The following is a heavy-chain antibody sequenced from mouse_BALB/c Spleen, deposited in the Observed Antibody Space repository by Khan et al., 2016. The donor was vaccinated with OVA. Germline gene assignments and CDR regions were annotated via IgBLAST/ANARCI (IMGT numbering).Heavy chain of an antibody. CDR2: ISSTGSYT. CDR1: GFAFNSYD. J-gene: IGHJ3*01. D-gene: IGHD2-10*01. Sequence: EVELVESGGGLVKPGGSLKLSVEVSGFAFNSYDMSWVRQTPEKRLEWFATISSTGSYTYYPDSGKGRFTISRDTARNTLYLQMSSRRSEDTALYYCTRPSYYGNPWFTYWGQGTLVTVSA. CDR3: TRPSYYGNPWFTY. V-gene: IGHV5-9*02.